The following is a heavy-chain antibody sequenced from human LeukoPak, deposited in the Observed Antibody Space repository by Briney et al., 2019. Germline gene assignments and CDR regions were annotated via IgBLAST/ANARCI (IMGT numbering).Heavy chain of an antibody. CDR2: ISAYNGNT. Sequence: GASVKVSCKASGYTFTSYGISWVRQAPGQGLEWMGWISAYNGNTNYAQKLQGRVTMTTDTSTSTAYMELRSLRSDDTAVYYCARDLYDFWSGYWNWFDPWGRGTLVTVSS. V-gene: IGHV1-18*01. J-gene: IGHJ5*02. CDR1: GYTFTSYG. CDR3: ARDLYDFWSGYWNWFDP. D-gene: IGHD3-3*01.